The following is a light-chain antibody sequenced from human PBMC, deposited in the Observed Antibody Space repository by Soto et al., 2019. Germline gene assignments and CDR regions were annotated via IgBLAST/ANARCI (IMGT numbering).Light chain of an antibody. CDR1: QSISSW. CDR3: QQYNNYALT. J-gene: IGKJ4*01. Sequence: DIQMTQSPSTLSASVGDRVTITCRASQSISSWLAWYQQKPGKAPDLLICKASSLESGVPSRFSGSGSGTEFPLTISSLQPDDFATYYCQQYNNYALTFGGGTKVEIK. V-gene: IGKV1-5*03. CDR2: KAS.